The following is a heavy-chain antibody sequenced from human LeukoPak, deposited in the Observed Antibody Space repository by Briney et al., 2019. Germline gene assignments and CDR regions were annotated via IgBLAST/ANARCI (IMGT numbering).Heavy chain of an antibody. CDR2: ISSSSSYI. CDR1: GFTFSSYS. Sequence: GGSLRLSCAASGFTFSSYSMNWFRQAPGKGLEWVSSISSSSSYIYYADSVKGRFTISRDNAKNSLYLQMNSLRAEDTAVYYCARDIGGDGGDCCPGGYFDLWGRGTLVTVSS. CDR3: ARDIGGDGGDCCPGGYFDL. V-gene: IGHV3-21*01. D-gene: IGHD2-21*02. J-gene: IGHJ2*01.